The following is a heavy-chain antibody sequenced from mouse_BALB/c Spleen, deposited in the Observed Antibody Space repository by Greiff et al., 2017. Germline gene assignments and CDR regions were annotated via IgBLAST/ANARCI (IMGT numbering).Heavy chain of an antibody. CDR1: GDSITSGF. J-gene: IGHJ4*01. V-gene: IGHV3-8*02. Sequence: EVLLVESGPSLVKPSQSLSLTCSVTGDSITSGFWNWIRKFPGNKLEYMGYISYSGSTYYNPSLKSRISITRDTSKNQYYLQLNSVTTEETATYYCASSYYGNIYAMDYWGQGTSVTVSS. CDR3: ASSYYGNIYAMDY. D-gene: IGHD2-1*01. CDR2: ISYSGST.